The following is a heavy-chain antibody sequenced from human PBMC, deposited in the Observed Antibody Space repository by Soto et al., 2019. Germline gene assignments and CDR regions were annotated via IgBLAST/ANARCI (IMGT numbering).Heavy chain of an antibody. J-gene: IGHJ5*02. D-gene: IGHD5-12*01. V-gene: IGHV1-18*01. CDR2: ISTYSGDT. CDR1: GYTFFTYD. CDR3: ARHHGPTTSENWFDP. Sequence: KVSCKASGYTFFTYDISWVRQAPGQGLEWMGWISTYSGDTKYAQKFQGRVTMTTDTSTTTAYLELRSLRSDDTAVYYCARHHGPTTSENWFDPWGQGTLVTVSS.